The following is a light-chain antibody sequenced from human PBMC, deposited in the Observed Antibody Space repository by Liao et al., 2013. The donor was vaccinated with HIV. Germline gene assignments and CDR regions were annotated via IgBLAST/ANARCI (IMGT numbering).Light chain of an antibody. Sequence: SYELTQTPSVSVAPGKTARITCGGNDIGSKTVHWYQQKPGQAPVLVIYNDSDRPSGIPERFSGSNSGNTATLTISRVEAGDEADYYCQAWDSSPVFGGGTKLTVL. CDR2: NDS. CDR3: QAWDSSPV. V-gene: IGLV3-21*01. J-gene: IGLJ3*02. CDR1: DIGSKT.